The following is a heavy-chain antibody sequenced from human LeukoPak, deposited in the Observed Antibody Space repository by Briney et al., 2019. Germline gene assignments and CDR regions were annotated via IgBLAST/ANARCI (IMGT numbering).Heavy chain of an antibody. CDR1: GFTLSSYW. J-gene: IGHJ4*02. CDR3: ARDLRASIAARPAY. V-gene: IGHV3-74*01. CDR2: IDSDGRST. D-gene: IGHD6-6*01. Sequence: GGSLRLSCAASGFTLSSYWMHWVRQAPGKGLVWVSGIDSDGRSTSYADSVKGRFTISRDNDKNSLYLQMNSLRAEDTAVYYCARDLRASIAARPAYWGQGTLVTVSS.